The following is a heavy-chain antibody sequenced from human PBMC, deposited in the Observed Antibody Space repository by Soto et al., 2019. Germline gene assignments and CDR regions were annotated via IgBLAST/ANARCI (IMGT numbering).Heavy chain of an antibody. CDR2: IYHTVNT. J-gene: IGHJ3*02. Sequence: SETLSLTCSVSGVSIGSHLWSWIRQAPGKGPELVGYIYHTVNTNYNPALKSRVTISMDTSENQLSLQLSSVTAADTAVYYCARLQYTVVTALDISGQGTMVTVSS. CDR1: GVSIGSHL. D-gene: IGHD2-15*01. V-gene: IGHV4-59*11. CDR3: ARLQYTVVTALDI.